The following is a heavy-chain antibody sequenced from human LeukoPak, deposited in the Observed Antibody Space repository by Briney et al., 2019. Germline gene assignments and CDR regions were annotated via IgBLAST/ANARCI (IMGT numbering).Heavy chain of an antibody. D-gene: IGHD3-3*01. CDR2: ISGSGRST. Sequence: GGSLRLSCAASGFTFSSHAMSWVRQAPGKGLEWVSVISGSGRSTYYADSVKGRFTISRDNSKHTLYLQMNSLRAEDTAVYYCARIRFLEWLLDYWGQGTLVTVSS. CDR1: GFTFSSHA. J-gene: IGHJ4*02. V-gene: IGHV3-23*01. CDR3: ARIRFLEWLLDY.